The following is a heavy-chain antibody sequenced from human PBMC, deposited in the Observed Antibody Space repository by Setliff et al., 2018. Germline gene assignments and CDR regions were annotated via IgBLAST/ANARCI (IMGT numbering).Heavy chain of an antibody. CDR2: VTDDGRRT. J-gene: IGHJ3*02. Sequence: GGSLRLSCVASGFSFSSYAVSWVRQTPGKGLEWVSTVTDDGRRTYYPNPVKGQFTISRDNSKNTLCLQMNNLRVEDTALYYCVRRGGTSGQGAFDIWGRGTMVTVSS. CDR1: GFSFSSYA. CDR3: VRRGGTSGQGAFDI. D-gene: IGHD1-26*01. V-gene: IGHV3-23*01.